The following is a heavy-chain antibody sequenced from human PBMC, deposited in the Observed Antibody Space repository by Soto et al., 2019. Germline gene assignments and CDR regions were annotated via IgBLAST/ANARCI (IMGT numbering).Heavy chain of an antibody. CDR2: ITAIADPT. V-gene: IGHV3-23*01. Sequence: EEQLLESGGGLVRPGGSLRLSCAASAFTFRSYAMSWVRQAPGKGLEWVSAITAIADPTYYADSVKGRFTISRDNSKNTMYLRRNSLRAEDTAVYYCAQVRPLRDCTSTSCLGAFDIWGHGTMVTVS. CDR1: AFTFRSYA. CDR3: AQVRPLRDCTSTSCLGAFDI. D-gene: IGHD2-2*01. J-gene: IGHJ3*02.